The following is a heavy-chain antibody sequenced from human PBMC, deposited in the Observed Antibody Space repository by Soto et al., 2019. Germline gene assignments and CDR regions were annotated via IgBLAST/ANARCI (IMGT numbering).Heavy chain of an antibody. V-gene: IGHV1-2*04. CDR1: GYTFTGYY. J-gene: IGHJ6*02. CDR3: ARVPGQNCSGGSCYSDHYGMDV. Sequence: ASVKVSCKDSGYTFTGYYMHWVRQAPGQGLEWMGWINPNSGGTNYAQKFQGWVTMTRDTSISTAYMELSRLRSDDTAVYYCARVPGQNCSGGSCYSDHYGMDVWGQGTTVTVSS. CDR2: INPNSGGT. D-gene: IGHD2-15*01.